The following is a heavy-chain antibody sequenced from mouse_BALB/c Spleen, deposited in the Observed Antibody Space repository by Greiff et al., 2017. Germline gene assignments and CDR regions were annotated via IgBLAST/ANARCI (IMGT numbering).Heavy chain of an antibody. D-gene: IGHD1-2*01. CDR3: ARRDGYDAMDY. J-gene: IGHJ4*01. Sequence: EVQLVESGPELVKPGASVKMSCKASGYTFTSYVMHWVKQKPGQGLEWIGYINPYNDGTKYNEKFKGKATLTSDKSSSTAYMELSSLTSEDSAVYYCARRDGYDAMDYWGQGTSVTVSS. V-gene: IGHV1-14*01. CDR2: INPYNDGT. CDR1: GYTFTSYV.